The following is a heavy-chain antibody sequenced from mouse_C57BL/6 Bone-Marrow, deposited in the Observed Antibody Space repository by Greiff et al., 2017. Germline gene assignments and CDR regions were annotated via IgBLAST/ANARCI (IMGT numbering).Heavy chain of an antibody. CDR1: GFNIKNTY. D-gene: IGHD1-1*01. J-gene: IGHJ2*01. CDR3: ARSSFTTVPGDY. CDR2: IDPANGNT. V-gene: IGHV14-3*01. Sequence: EVKLMESVAELVRPGASVKLSCTASGFNIKNTYMHWVKQRPEQGLEWIGRIDPANGNTKYAPKFQGKATITADTSSNTAYLQLSSLTSEDTAIYYCARSSFTTVPGDYWGQGTTLTVSS.